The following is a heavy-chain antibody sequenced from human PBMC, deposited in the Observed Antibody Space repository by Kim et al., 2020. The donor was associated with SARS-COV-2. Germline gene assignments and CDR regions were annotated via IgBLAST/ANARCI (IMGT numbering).Heavy chain of an antibody. Sequence: GGSLRLSCAASGFTFDDYAMHWVRQAPGKGLEWVSLISGDGGSTYYADSVKGRFTISRDNSKNSLYLQMNSLRTEDTALYYCAKVGCSSTSCYADYYYYYGMDVWGQGTTVTVSS. CDR1: GFTFDDYA. V-gene: IGHV3-43*02. J-gene: IGHJ6*02. CDR3: AKVGCSSTSCYADYYYYYGMDV. CDR2: ISGDGGST. D-gene: IGHD2-2*01.